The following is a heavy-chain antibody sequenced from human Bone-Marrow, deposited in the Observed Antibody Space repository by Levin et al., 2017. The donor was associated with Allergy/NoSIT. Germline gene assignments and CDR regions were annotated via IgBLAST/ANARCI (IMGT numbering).Heavy chain of an antibody. J-gene: IGHJ6*02. CDR1: GFTFYTFA. CDR3: ARGDISGWSSYSYNLDV. Sequence: PGESLKISCAASGFTFYTFAMHWVRQAPGKGLEWVAVIWYDVGNKEYADSVKGRFTISRDDSKRTLHLQMDSVRVEDTAVYYCARGDISGWSSYSYNLDVWGPGTTVIVSS. V-gene: IGHV3-33*03. D-gene: IGHD6-19*01. CDR2: IWYDVGNK.